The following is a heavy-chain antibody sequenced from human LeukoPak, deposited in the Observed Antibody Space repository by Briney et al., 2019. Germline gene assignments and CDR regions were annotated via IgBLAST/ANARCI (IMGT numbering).Heavy chain of an antibody. V-gene: IGHV1-8*01. CDR3: ARGRLFNGGLLGYYYYMDV. J-gene: IGHJ6*03. Sequence: ASVKVSCKASGYTFTSYDINWVRQATGQGLEWMGWMNPNSGNTGYAQKFQGRVTMTRNTSISTAYMELSSLRSEDTAVYYCARGRLFNGGLLGYYYYMDVWGKGTTVTISS. CDR2: MNPNSGNT. CDR1: GYTFTSYD. D-gene: IGHD1-26*01.